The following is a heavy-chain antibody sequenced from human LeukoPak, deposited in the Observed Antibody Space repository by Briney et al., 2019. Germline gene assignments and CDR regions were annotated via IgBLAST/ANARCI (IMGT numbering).Heavy chain of an antibody. CDR2: IYWNCANI. V-gene: IGHV3-9*01. J-gene: IGHJ4*02. CDR3: VREVRVWLGAVDY. Sequence: PGGSLRLSCAASGFRFDDYAMHWVRQPPGKGLEWVSGIYWNCANIGYADSVKGRFTITRDNDKNILYLQMNSLRAEDAAMYFCVREVRVWLGAVDYWGQGTLVTVSS. D-gene: IGHD1-26*01. CDR1: GFRFDDYA.